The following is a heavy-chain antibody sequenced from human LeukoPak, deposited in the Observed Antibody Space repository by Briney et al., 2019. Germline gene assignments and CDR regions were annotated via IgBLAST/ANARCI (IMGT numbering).Heavy chain of an antibody. Sequence: GASVKVSCKASGYTFTSYDINWVRQATGQGLEWMGWMNPNSGNTGYAQKFQGRVTITRNTSISTAYMELSSLRSEDTAVYYCARGRIAVAGTSFDYWGQGILVTVSS. V-gene: IGHV1-8*03. CDR1: GYTFTSYD. CDR3: ARGRIAVAGTSFDY. J-gene: IGHJ4*02. CDR2: MNPNSGNT. D-gene: IGHD6-19*01.